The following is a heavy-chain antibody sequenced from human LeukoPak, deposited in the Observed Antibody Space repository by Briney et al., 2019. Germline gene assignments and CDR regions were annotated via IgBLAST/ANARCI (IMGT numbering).Heavy chain of an antibody. CDR2: IYHSGST. Sequence: SETLSLTCTVSGYSISSGYYWGWIRQPPGKGLEWIGSIYHSGSTYYNPSLKSRVTISVDTSKNQFSLKLSSVTAADTAVYYCARGRYSSGWYWDYWGQGTLVTVSS. J-gene: IGHJ4*02. D-gene: IGHD6-19*01. CDR1: GYSISSGYY. V-gene: IGHV4-38-2*02. CDR3: ARGRYSSGWYWDY.